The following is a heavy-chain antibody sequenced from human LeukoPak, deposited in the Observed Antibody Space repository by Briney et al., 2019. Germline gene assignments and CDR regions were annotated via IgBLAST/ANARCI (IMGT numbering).Heavy chain of an antibody. CDR2: IWYDGSNK. CDR3: ARATNWNGSGSYYKGPFYYYYYGMDV. CDR1: GFTVSSNY. D-gene: IGHD3-10*01. J-gene: IGHJ6*02. V-gene: IGHV3-33*08. Sequence: PEGSLRLSCAASGFTVSSNYMSWVRQAPGKGLEWVAVIWYDGSNKYYADSVKGRFTISRDNSKNTLYLQMNSLRAEDTAVYYCARATNWNGSGSYYKGPFYYYYYGMDVWGQGTTVTVSS.